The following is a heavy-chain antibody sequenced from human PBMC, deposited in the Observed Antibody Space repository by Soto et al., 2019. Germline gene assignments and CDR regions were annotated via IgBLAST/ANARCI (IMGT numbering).Heavy chain of an antibody. CDR1: GYTFTSYD. D-gene: IGHD1-1*01. CDR2: RNTTSGNT. V-gene: IGHV1-8*01. CDR3: ARGRRSQLERRKGRSYYYYGMDV. J-gene: IGHJ6*02. Sequence: QVQLAQSGAEVKKPRASVKDSCKASGYTFTSYDFNWERQATGQELEWMGWRNTTSGNTGYAQKFQGRVTMTRNTAISTDYMELSSLRSEDTAVYYCARGRRSQLERRKGRSYYYYGMDVWGQGTTVTVSS.